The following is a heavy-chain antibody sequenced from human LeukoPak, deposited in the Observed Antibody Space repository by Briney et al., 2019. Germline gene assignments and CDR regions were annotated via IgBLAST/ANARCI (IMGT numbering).Heavy chain of an antibody. CDR3: ARGQPDIVATAYFDY. J-gene: IGHJ4*02. CDR1: GYTFTSYA. V-gene: IGHV1-3*01. D-gene: IGHD5-12*01. CDR2: INAGNGNT. Sequence: ASVKLSCRASGYTFTSYAMHWVRQAPGQRLEWMGWINAGNGNTKYSQKFQGRVTITRDTSASTAYMELSSLRSEDTAVYYCARGQPDIVATAYFDYWGQGTLVTVSS.